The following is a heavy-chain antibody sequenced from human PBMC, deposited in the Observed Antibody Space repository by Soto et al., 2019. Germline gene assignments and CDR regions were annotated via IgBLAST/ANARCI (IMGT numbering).Heavy chain of an antibody. D-gene: IGHD6-19*01. Sequence: ASVKVSCKASGYTFTGYYMHWVRQAPGQGLEWMGWINPNSGGTNYAQKFQGRVTMTRDTSISTAYMELSRLRSDDTAVYYCAREMPTIEVALEGFDYWGQGTLVTVSS. CDR3: AREMPTIEVALEGFDY. CDR2: INPNSGGT. CDR1: GYTFTGYY. V-gene: IGHV1-2*02. J-gene: IGHJ4*02.